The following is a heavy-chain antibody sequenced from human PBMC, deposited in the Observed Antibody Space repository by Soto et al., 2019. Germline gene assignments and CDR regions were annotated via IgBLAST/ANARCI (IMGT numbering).Heavy chain of an antibody. J-gene: IGHJ6*02. CDR2: ISYGGGTT. V-gene: IGHV3-48*04. CDR1: EFTFSNYA. CDR3: ARDPNIVVVPAATYYYGMDV. D-gene: IGHD2-2*01. Sequence: GGSLRLSCAASEFTFSNYAMSWVRQAPGKGLEWVSAISYGGGTTYYVDSVKGRFTISRDNAKNSLYLQMNSLRAEDTAVYYCARDPNIVVVPAATYYYGMDVWGQGTTVTVSS.